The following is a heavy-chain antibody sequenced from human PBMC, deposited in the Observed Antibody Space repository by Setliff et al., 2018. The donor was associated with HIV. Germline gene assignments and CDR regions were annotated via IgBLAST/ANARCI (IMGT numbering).Heavy chain of an antibody. CDR2: MNPNNGNT. V-gene: IGHV1-8*01. J-gene: IGHJ4*02. D-gene: IGHD3-22*01. Sequence: GASVKVSCKASGATFSSYGISWVRQATGQGLEWMGWMNPNNGNTGDAQKFKGRVTITADKSTSTVYMELRSLRSEDTAVYYCARDHDSSAYTYFDYWGQGTLVTVSS. CDR1: GATFSSYG. CDR3: ARDHDSSAYTYFDY.